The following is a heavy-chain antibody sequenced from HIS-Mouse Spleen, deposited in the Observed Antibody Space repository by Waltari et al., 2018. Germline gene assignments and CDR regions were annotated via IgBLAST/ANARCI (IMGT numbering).Heavy chain of an antibody. CDR3: AREIPYSSSWYDWYFDL. CDR2: IYYSGRT. Sequence: QLQLQESGPGLVKPSETLSLTCTVSGGSISSSSYYWGWIRQPPGKGLEWIGSIYYSGRTYYTPSLKSRVPISVDTSKNQFSRKLSSVTAADTAVYYCAREIPYSSSWYDWYFDLWGRGTLVTVSS. D-gene: IGHD6-13*01. CDR1: GGSISSSSYY. V-gene: IGHV4-39*07. J-gene: IGHJ2*01.